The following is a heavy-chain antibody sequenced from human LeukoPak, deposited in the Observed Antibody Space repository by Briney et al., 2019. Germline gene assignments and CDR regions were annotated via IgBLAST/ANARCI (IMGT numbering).Heavy chain of an antibody. V-gene: IGHV4-39*01. CDR1: GDSISSSSFN. Sequence: SETLSLTCTVSGDSISSSSFNWGWIRQPPGQGLEWIGSINSSGNTYYNSSLRSRLTMSVDTSKNQFSLRLTSVTATDTTVYYCVRQWDYWGQGSLVTVSS. CDR2: INSSGNT. CDR3: VRQWDY. J-gene: IGHJ4*02.